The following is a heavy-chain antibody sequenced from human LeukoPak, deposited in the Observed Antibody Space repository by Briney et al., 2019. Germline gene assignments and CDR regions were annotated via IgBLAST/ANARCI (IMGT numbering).Heavy chain of an antibody. D-gene: IGHD6-19*01. CDR3: ARRHGYSSGWPPPYYYYYGMDV. J-gene: IGHJ6*02. V-gene: IGHV4-59*08. CDR2: IYYSGST. Sequence: SETLSLTCTVSGGSISSYYWSWIRQPPGKGLEWIGYIYYSGSTNYNPSLKSRVTISVDTSKNQFSLKLSSVTAADTAVYYCARRHGYSSGWPPPYYYYYGMDVWGQGTTVTVSS. CDR1: GGSISSYY.